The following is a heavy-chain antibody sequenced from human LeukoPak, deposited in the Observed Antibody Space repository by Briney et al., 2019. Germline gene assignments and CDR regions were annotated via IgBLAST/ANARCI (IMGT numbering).Heavy chain of an antibody. CDR1: GGSISSAY. CDR3: AGHGRYYFDY. CDR2: IYYSGST. V-gene: IGHV4-59*01. Sequence: SETLSLTCTVSGGSISSAYWSWIRQPPGKGLEWIGYIYYSGSTNYNPSLKSRVTISVDTSKNQFSLKLSSVTAADTGVYDCAGHGRYYFDYWGQGTLVTVSS. J-gene: IGHJ4*02. D-gene: IGHD1-26*01.